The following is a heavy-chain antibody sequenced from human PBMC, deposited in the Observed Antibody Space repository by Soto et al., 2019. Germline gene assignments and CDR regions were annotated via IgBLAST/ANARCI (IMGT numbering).Heavy chain of an antibody. D-gene: IGHD3-10*02. CDR3: AKDTCSAY. V-gene: IGHV3-23*01. J-gene: IGHJ4*02. CDR1: GFSFSSYA. CDR2: ISGSGGRT. Sequence: PGGSLRLGCGDSGFSFSSYAMSWVRQAPGKGLEWVSAISGSGGRTYYADSVNGRFAISRDHSQNTLYLQMNTLTAEATSVYYCAKDTCSAYWGQGTLVTVSS.